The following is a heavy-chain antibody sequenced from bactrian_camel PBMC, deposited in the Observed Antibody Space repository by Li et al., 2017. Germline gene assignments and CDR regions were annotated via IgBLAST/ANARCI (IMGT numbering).Heavy chain of an antibody. D-gene: IGHD4*01. CDR2: IAYDGWVS. V-gene: IGHV3S42*01. J-gene: IGHJ4*01. CDR3: ALRIATMTGAHSY. CDR1: GFQFSDYP. Sequence: VQLVESGGGQVQPGGSLRLSCIASGFQFSDYPMSWVRQAPGKDLEWLAQIAYDGWVSRYNDPAKGRFTISRDNAKNTLYLQMNSLKSEDTAQYYCALRIATMTGAHSYWGQGTQVTVS.